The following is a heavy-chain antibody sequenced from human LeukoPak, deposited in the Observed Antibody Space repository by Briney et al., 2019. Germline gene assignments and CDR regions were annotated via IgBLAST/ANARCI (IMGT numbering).Heavy chain of an antibody. Sequence: ASVKVSCKTSGYSFTNYYMHWVRQAPGQGLEWMGWISAYNGNTNYAQKLQGRVTMTTDTSTSTAYMELRSLRSDDTAVYYCAFVGGGSGDYWGQGTLVTVSS. CDR1: GYSFTNYY. V-gene: IGHV1-18*04. J-gene: IGHJ4*02. D-gene: IGHD2-15*01. CDR2: ISAYNGNT. CDR3: AFVGGGSGDY.